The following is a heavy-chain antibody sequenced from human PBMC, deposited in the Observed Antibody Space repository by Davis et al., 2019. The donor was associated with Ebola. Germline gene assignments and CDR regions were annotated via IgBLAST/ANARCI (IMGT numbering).Heavy chain of an antibody. CDR2: IYYSGST. Sequence: SETLSLTCTVSGGPTSSYYWSWIRQPPGKGLEWIGYIYYSGSTNYNPSLKSRVTISVDTSKNQFSLKLSSVTAADTAVYYCARVDYQGWFDPWGQGTLVTVSS. V-gene: IGHV4-59*01. D-gene: IGHD4/OR15-4a*01. CDR3: ARVDYQGWFDP. CDR1: GGPTSSYY. J-gene: IGHJ5*02.